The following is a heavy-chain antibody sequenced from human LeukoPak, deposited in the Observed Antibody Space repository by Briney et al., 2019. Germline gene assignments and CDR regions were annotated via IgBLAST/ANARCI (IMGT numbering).Heavy chain of an antibody. J-gene: IGHJ4*02. CDR3: AKSFGPVIAAAGAGAD. D-gene: IGHD6-13*01. CDR2: LSSSGGST. CDR1: GFTFSNYG. V-gene: IGHV3-23*01. Sequence: AGGSLRLSCAASGFTFSNYGMNWVRQAPGKGLEWVSALSSSGGSTYYADSVKGRFTISRDNSKNTLYLQMNSLRAEDTAVYYCAKSFGPVIAAAGAGADWGQGTPVIVSS.